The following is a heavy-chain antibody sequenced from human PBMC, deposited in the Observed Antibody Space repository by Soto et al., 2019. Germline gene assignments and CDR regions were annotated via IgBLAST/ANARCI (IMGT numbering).Heavy chain of an antibody. CDR1: GHIFSVSL. J-gene: IGHJ5*02. V-gene: IGHV3-15*01. CDR2: IKSRSDGGAI. CDR3: TTTKYTTQWYPFDP. Sequence: GGSLRLSCAACGHIFSVSLVNWARQTQGKGLEWVARIKSRSDGGAIDYAAPVQGRFTISRDDSKDKLYLKMNSLKTEDTAVYYCTTTKYTTQWYPFDPWGQGTLVTVSS. D-gene: IGHD2-2*02.